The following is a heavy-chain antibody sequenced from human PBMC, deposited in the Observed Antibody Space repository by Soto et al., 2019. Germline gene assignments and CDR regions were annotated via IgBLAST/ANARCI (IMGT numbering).Heavy chain of an antibody. CDR1: GGSFSGLY. Sequence: SETLSLTCAVSGGSFSGLYWTWIRQPPGKGLEWIGEINHNGSTNYNPSLKSRVAMSLDTSKNQFSLNLSSVTAADTAVFYCARGQVFAVWRQQPRFSFYSSGLDVWGQGTTVTVSS. V-gene: IGHV4-34*01. CDR3: ARGQVFAVWRQQPRFSFYSSGLDV. J-gene: IGHJ6*02. D-gene: IGHD6-13*01. CDR2: INHNGST.